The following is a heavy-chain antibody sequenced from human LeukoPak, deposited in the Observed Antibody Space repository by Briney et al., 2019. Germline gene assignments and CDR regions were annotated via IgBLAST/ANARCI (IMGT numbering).Heavy chain of an antibody. CDR1: GGSFSGYY. V-gene: IGHV4-34*01. CDR2: INHSGST. CDR3: ARRAGATNFDY. J-gene: IGHJ4*02. Sequence: SETLSLTCAVYGGSFSGYYWSWIRQPPGKGLEWIGEINHSGSTNYNPSLKSRVTISVDTSKNQFSLKLSSVTAADTAVYYCARRAGATNFDYWGQGTLVTVSS. D-gene: IGHD1-26*01.